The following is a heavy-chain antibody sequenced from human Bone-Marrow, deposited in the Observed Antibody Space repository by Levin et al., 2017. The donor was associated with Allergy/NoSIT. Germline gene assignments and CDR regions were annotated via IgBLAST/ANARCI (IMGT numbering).Heavy chain of an antibody. V-gene: IGHV1-2*02. D-gene: IGHD5-12*01. CDR3: AREVNSAYDYGAGWFDP. Sequence: ASVKVSCKASGYTFTDYYMHWVRQAPGQGLEWVGWINPNTGGTKYAQRFQGRVTMTWDTSISTAYMDLSRLRSDDAAIYYCAREVNSAYDYGAGWFDPWGQGTRVTVSS. CDR2: INPNTGGT. CDR1: GYTFTDYY. J-gene: IGHJ5*02.